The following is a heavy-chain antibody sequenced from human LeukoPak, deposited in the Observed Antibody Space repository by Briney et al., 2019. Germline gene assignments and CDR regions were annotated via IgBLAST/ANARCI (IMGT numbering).Heavy chain of an antibody. CDR2: INHSGST. Sequence: PSETLSLTCAVYGGSFSGYYWSWIRQPPGKGLEWIGEINHSGSTNYNPSLKSRVTISVDTSKNQSSLKLSSVTAADTAVYYCARSSPRITIFGVVIIPYYFDYWGQGTLVTVSS. CDR3: ARSSPRITIFGVVIIPYYFDY. D-gene: IGHD3-3*01. V-gene: IGHV4-34*01. J-gene: IGHJ4*02. CDR1: GGSFSGYY.